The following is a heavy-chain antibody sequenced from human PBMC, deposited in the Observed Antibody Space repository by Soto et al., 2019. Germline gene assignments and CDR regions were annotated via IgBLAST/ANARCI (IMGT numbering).Heavy chain of an antibody. D-gene: IGHD2-21*02. J-gene: IGHJ6*02. Sequence: GGSLRLSCAVSGFTFSNYYIHWVHQAPGKGLEWVSSIRSGRDTFYADSVKGRFSISRDDATSPVSLQMNSLRGEDTAVYFCAREETAWPLAYGLDVWGQGTTVTVSS. CDR2: IRSGRDT. CDR3: AREETAWPLAYGLDV. CDR1: GFTFSNYY. V-gene: IGHV3-21*01.